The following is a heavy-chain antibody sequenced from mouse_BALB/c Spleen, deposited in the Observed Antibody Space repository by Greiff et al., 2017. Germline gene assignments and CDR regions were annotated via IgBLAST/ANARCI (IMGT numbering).Heavy chain of an antibody. V-gene: IGHV5-4*02. CDR2: ISDGGSYT. J-gene: IGHJ2*01. Sequence: DVMLVESGGGLVKPGGSLKLSCAASGFTFSDYYMYWVRQTPEKRLEWVATISDGGSYTYYPDSVKGRFTISRDNAKNNLYLQMSSLKSEDTAMYYCARGYGSSYPFDYWGQGTTLTVSS. D-gene: IGHD1-1*01. CDR3: ARGYGSSYPFDY. CDR1: GFTFSDYY.